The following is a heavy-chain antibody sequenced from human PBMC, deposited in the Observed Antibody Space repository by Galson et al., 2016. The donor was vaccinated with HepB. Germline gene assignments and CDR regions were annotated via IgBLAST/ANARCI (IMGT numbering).Heavy chain of an antibody. CDR1: GFTFSNAW. V-gene: IGHV3-15*07. Sequence: SLRLSCAASGFTFSNAWMNWVRQAPGKGLEWVGRIKSKTDGGTTDYAAPVKGRFTISRDDSKDTLYLQMNSLKTEDTAVYYCTRIRRVYYFDYWGQGTLVTGSS. J-gene: IGHJ4*02. CDR3: TRIRRVYYFDY. CDR2: IKSKTDGGTT.